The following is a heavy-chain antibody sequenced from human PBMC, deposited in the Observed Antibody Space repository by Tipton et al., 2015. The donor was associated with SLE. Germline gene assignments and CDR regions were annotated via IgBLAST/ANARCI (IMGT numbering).Heavy chain of an antibody. CDR1: GYTFTSCA. D-gene: IGHD6-13*01. V-gene: IGHV1-3*01. CDR2: INAGNGNT. CDR3: ARVPLSSSFDF. J-gene: IGHJ4*02. Sequence: QSGAEVKKPGASVRVSCKASGYTFTSCAMHWVRQAPGQGLDCMGWINAGNGNTKYSQKFQGRVNITRDTSARTVYMELSSLRYDDSAVDYCARVPLSSSFDFWGQGTRVTLST.